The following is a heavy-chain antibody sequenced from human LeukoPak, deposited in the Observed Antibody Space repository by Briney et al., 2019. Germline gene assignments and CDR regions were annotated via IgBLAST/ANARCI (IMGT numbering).Heavy chain of an antibody. Sequence: ASVKVSCKASGYTFTSYGISWVRQAPGQGLEWMGWISAYNGNTNYAQKLQGRVTMTTDISTSTAYMELRSLRSDDTAVYYCATTVNDYGDYTDAFDIWGQGTMVTVSS. CDR2: ISAYNGNT. CDR1: GYTFTSYG. J-gene: IGHJ3*02. V-gene: IGHV1-18*01. CDR3: ATTVNDYGDYTDAFDI. D-gene: IGHD4-17*01.